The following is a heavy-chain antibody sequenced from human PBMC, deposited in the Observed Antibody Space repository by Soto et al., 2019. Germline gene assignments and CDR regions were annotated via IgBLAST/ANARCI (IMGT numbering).Heavy chain of an antibody. CDR1: GPTFISYA. J-gene: IGHJ4*02. CDR2: FVPIFGTP. D-gene: IGHD2-2*01. CDR3: ARPHEPLVPAGLFDY. V-gene: IGHV1-69*12. Sequence: QVQLVQSGAEAKEPGSSVKVSCKSSGPTFISYAISWVRQAPGQGLEWMGGFVPIFGTPNYAQKFQGRITITADESTSTGYMELSSLTVEDTAVFYCARPHEPLVPAGLFDYWGQGTLVIVSS.